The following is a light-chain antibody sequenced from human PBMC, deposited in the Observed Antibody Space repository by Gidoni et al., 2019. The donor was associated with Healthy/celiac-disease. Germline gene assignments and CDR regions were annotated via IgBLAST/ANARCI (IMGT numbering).Light chain of an antibody. CDR3: QQLNSYPPT. V-gene: IGKV1-9*01. Sequence: IQLTQSPSSLSASVGDRVTITCRASQGISSYLAWYQQKPGKAPKLLIYAASTLQSGVPPRFSGSGSGTDFTLTISSLQPEDFATYYCQQLNSYPPTFGGXTKVEIK. J-gene: IGKJ4*01. CDR2: AAS. CDR1: QGISSY.